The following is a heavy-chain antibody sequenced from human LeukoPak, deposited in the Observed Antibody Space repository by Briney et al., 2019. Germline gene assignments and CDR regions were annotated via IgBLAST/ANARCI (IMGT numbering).Heavy chain of an antibody. V-gene: IGHV4-39*07. D-gene: IGHD2-15*01. CDR1: GGSISSSSYY. CDR2: IYYSGST. Sequence: SETLSLTCTVFGGSISSSSYYWGWIRQPPGKGLEWIGGIYYSGSTYYNPSLKSRVTISADTSKNHFSLKLSSVTAADTAVYYCATEAVAVAATFDYWGQGTLVTVSS. CDR3: ATEAVAVAATFDY. J-gene: IGHJ4*02.